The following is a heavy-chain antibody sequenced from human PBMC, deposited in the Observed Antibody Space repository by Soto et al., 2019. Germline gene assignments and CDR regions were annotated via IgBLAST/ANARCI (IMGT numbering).Heavy chain of an antibody. Sequence: PGGSLRLSCAASGFTFSSYEMNWVRQAPGKGLEWISYISSSSGTIYYADSVKGRFTISRDNAKNSLYLQMNSLRAEDTAVYYCARGAFIGTMVRGVIINPTGFDPWGQGTLVTVSS. V-gene: IGHV3-48*03. J-gene: IGHJ5*02. CDR1: GFTFSSYE. CDR3: ARGAFIGTMVRGVIINPTGFDP. CDR2: ISSSSGTI. D-gene: IGHD3-10*01.